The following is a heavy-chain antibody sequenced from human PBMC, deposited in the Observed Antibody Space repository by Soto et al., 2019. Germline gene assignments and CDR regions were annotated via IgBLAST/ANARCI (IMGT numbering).Heavy chain of an antibody. J-gene: IGHJ5*02. Sequence: GGSLRLSCAASGFTFSSYAMHWVRQAPGKGLEWVAVISYDGSNKYYADSVKGRFTISRDNSKNTLYLQMNSLRVDDAAVYYCAKILDAGGLLAWGQGTLVTVSS. CDR3: AKILDAGGLLA. CDR1: GFTFSSYA. D-gene: IGHD2-15*01. CDR2: ISYDGSNK. V-gene: IGHV3-30-3*02.